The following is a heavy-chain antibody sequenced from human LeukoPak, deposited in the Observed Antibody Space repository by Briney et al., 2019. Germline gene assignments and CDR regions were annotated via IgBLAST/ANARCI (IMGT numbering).Heavy chain of an antibody. CDR1: GFTFSSYW. V-gene: IGHV3-7*01. D-gene: IGHD3-22*01. CDR2: IKQDGSEK. CDR3: ARAPGYYYDSSGYYADY. Sequence: GGSLRLSCAASGFTFSSYWMSWVRQAPGKGLEWVANIKQDGSEKYYVDSVKGRFTISRDNAKNSLYLQMNSLRAEDTAVYYCARAPGYYYDSSGYYADYWGQGTLVTVSS. J-gene: IGHJ4*02.